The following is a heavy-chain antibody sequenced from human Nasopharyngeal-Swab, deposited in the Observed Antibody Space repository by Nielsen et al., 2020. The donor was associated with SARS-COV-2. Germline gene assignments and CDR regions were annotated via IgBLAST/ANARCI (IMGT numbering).Heavy chain of an antibody. Sequence: GGSLRLSCAASGFTFSSYEMNWVRQAPGKGLEWVSYISSSGSTIYYADSVKGRFTISRDNAKNSLYLQMNSLRAEDTAVYYCARVRGFNWNYDQDYWGQGTLVTVSS. CDR3: ARVRGFNWNYDQDY. D-gene: IGHD1-7*01. V-gene: IGHV3-48*03. J-gene: IGHJ4*02. CDR2: ISSSGSTI. CDR1: GFTFSSYE.